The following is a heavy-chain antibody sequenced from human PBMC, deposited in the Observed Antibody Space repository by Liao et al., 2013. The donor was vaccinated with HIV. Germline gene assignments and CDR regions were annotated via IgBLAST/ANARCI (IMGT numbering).Heavy chain of an antibody. CDR1: GDSITSYY. D-gene: IGHD6-19*01. V-gene: IGHV4-4*07. Sequence: QVQLQQWGAGLLKPSETLSLTCTVSGDSITSYYWSWIRQPAGKGLEWIGRIYASGSANYNPSLKSRVTMSLDTSKNQFSLKLSSVTAADTAVYYCAREDTSGGSRSFDYWGQGTLVTVSS. CDR3: AREDTSGGSRSFDY. CDR2: IYASGSA. J-gene: IGHJ4*02.